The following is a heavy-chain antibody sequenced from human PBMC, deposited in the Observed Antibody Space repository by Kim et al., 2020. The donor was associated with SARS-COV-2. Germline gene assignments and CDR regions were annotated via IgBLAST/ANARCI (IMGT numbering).Heavy chain of an antibody. V-gene: IGHV1-46*01. D-gene: IGHD5-18*01. Sequence: KFQGSVTMTRDTSTSTVYMELSSLRSEDTAVYYCAREDTAISYYYYGMDVWGQGTTVTVSS. CDR3: AREDTAISYYYYGMDV. J-gene: IGHJ6*02.